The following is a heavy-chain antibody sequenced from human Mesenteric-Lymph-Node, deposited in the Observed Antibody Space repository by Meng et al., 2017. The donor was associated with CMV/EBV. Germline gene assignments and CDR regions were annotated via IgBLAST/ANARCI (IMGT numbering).Heavy chain of an antibody. D-gene: IGHD2-2*01. V-gene: IGHV4-39*01. CDR2: ISYSAST. J-gene: IGHJ4*02. CDR1: GASINTRSYS. Sequence: SETLSLTCTVSGASINTRSYSWAWIRQPPGKGLEWLGSISYSASTYYNPSLNRRVTISADTSKNQFSLQLTSVTAADTAVFYCARSYCSSIDCYAVGYFDYWGQGTLVTVSS. CDR3: ARSYCSSIDCYAVGYFDY.